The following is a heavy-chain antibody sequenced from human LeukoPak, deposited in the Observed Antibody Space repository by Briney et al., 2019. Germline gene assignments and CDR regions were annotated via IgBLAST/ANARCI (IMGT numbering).Heavy chain of an antibody. D-gene: IGHD5-24*01. CDR1: GFRFNNYA. V-gene: IGHV3-23*01. J-gene: IGHJ4*02. Sequence: PGGSLRLSCAASGFRFNNYAMSWVRQAPGKGLEWVSSISGSGGSTYYVDSVKGRLTISRDHSKNTLHLQMNSLRAEDTALYYCAKSEIFDSWGQGTLVTVSS. CDR3: AKSEIFDS. CDR2: ISGSGGST.